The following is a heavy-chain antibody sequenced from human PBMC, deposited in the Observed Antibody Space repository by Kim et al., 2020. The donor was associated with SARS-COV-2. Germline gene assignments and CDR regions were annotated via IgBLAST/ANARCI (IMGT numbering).Heavy chain of an antibody. CDR3: ARDRRASFDY. Sequence: SHKDYGDAVMGRFTNTRNNSKNTLYMRMNSLRAEDKSVYYCARDRRASFDYWGQGTLVTVSS. CDR2: SHK. J-gene: IGHJ4*02. V-gene: IGHV3-30-3*01.